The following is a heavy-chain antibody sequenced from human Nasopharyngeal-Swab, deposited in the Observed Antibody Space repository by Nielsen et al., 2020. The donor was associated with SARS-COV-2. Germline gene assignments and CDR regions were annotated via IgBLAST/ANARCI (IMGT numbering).Heavy chain of an antibody. CDR2: IYYSGST. Sequence: SETLSLTCTVSGGSISSGGYYWSWIRQHPGKGLEWIGYIYYSGSTYYNPSLKSQVTISVDTSKNQFSLKLSSMTAADTAVYYCARARTKIFGVVIDAFDIWGQGTMVTVSS. D-gene: IGHD3-3*01. J-gene: IGHJ3*02. CDR3: ARARTKIFGVVIDAFDI. CDR1: GGSISSGGYY. V-gene: IGHV4-31*01.